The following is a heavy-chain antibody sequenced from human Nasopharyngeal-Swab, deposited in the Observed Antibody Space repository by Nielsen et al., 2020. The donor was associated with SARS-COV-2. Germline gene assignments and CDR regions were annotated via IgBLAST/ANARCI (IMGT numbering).Heavy chain of an antibody. V-gene: IGHV1-46*01. CDR1: GYSFTSYY. D-gene: IGHD6-19*01. J-gene: IGHJ4*02. CDR3: AKTIAVAGVLDY. CDR2: INPTGGST. Sequence: ASVKVSCKASGYSFTSYYMHWVRQAPGQGLEWMGIINPTGGSTTYAQKFQGRVTMTRDTSTSTVYMELSSLRSEDTAVYYCAKTIAVAGVLDYWGQGTLVTVSS.